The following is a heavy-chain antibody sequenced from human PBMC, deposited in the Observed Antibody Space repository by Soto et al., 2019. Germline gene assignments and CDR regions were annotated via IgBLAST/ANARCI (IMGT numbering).Heavy chain of an antibody. V-gene: IGHV3-21*01. Sequence: GSLRLSCAASGFTFSSYSMNWVRQAPGKGLEWVSSISSSSSYIYYADSVKGRFTISRDNAKNSLYLQMNSLRAEDTAVYYCARASSSSWSTTFDYWGQGTLVTVSS. J-gene: IGHJ4*02. CDR2: ISSSSSYI. CDR1: GFTFSSYS. D-gene: IGHD6-13*01. CDR3: ARASSSSWSTTFDY.